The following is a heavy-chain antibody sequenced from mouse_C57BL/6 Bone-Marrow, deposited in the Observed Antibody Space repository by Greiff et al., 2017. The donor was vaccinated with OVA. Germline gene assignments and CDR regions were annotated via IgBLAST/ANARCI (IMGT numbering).Heavy chain of an antibody. CDR2: IDPENGDT. D-gene: IGHD1-3*01. CDR3: TRELQYYFDY. Sequence: VQLQQSGAELVRPGASVKLSCTASGFNFKDDYMHWVKQRPEQGLEWIGWIDPENGDTEYASKFQGKATITADTSSNTAYLQLSSLTSEDTAVYYCTRELQYYFDYWGQGTTLTVSS. J-gene: IGHJ2*01. V-gene: IGHV14-4*01. CDR1: GFNFKDDY.